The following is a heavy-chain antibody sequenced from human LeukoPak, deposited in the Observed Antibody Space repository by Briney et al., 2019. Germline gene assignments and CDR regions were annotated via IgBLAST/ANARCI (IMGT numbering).Heavy chain of an antibody. Sequence: GGSLRLSCAASGLTLSRFWMSWVRQAPGKGLEWVANIKHDGTEKYYVDSVKGRFTISRDNADNSLYLQISSLRAEDTAVYYCARDSYGAYDNYYFDYWGQGSLVTVSS. D-gene: IGHD4/OR15-4a*01. V-gene: IGHV3-7*04. J-gene: IGHJ4*02. CDR3: ARDSYGAYDNYYFDY. CDR1: GLTLSRFW. CDR2: IKHDGTEK.